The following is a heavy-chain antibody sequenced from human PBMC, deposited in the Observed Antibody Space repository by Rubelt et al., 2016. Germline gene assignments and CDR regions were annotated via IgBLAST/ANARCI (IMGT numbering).Heavy chain of an antibody. CDR1: GYTFTSYY. D-gene: IGHD3-3*01. CDR3: ARSPRYDFEDNWFDP. CDR2: INPSGGST. J-gene: IGHJ5*02. V-gene: IGHV1-46*01. Sequence: QVQLVQSGAEVKKPGASVKVSCKASGYTFTSYYMHWVRQAPGQGLEWMGIINPSGGSTSYGKKVQGRVSMTRDTSTSTVYMELSSLRSEDTAVYYCARSPRYDFEDNWFDPWGQGTLVTVSS.